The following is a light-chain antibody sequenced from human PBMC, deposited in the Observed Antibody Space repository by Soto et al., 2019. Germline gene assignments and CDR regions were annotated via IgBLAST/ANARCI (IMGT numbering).Light chain of an antibody. Sequence: QSVLTQRPSASGTPGQRVTISCSGSSSNTGSNYVYWYQQVPGTAPRLLMYRASQRPSGVPDRFSGSKSGTSASLAISGLRSEDEADYYCAAWDDTLNGLVFGGGTKLTVL. CDR2: RAS. CDR3: AAWDDTLNGLV. V-gene: IGLV1-47*01. J-gene: IGLJ2*01. CDR1: SSNTGSNY.